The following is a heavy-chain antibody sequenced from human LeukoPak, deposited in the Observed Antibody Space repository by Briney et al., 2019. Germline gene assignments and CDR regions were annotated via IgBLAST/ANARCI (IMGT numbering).Heavy chain of an antibody. J-gene: IGHJ4*02. CDR2: TYYRSKWYN. D-gene: IGHD3-10*01. Sequence: SQTLSLTCAISGDSVSSNSAAWSWIRQSPSRGLEWLGRTYYRSKWYNDCAVSVKSRITINPDTSKNQFPLQLNSVTPEDTAVYYCARASEVRGVIPLYFDYWGQGTLVTVSS. CDR3: ARASEVRGVIPLYFDY. V-gene: IGHV6-1*01. CDR1: GDSVSSNSAA.